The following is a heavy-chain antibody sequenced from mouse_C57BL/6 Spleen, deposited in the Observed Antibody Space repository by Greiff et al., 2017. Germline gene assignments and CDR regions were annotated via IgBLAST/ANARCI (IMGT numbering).Heavy chain of an antibody. V-gene: IGHV5-9-1*02. J-gene: IGHJ3*01. CDR1: GFTFSSYA. Sequence: VQLKESGEGLVKPGGSLKLSCAASGFTFSSYAMSWVRQTPEKRLEWVAYISSGGDYIYYADTVKGRFTISRDNARNTLYLQMSSLKSEDTAMYYCTRDESNFWFAYWGQGTLVTVSA. D-gene: IGHD2-5*01. CDR3: TRDESNFWFAY. CDR2: ISSGGDYI.